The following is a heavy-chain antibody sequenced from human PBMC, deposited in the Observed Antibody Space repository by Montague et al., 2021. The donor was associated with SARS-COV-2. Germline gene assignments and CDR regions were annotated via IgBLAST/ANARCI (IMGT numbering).Heavy chain of an antibody. J-gene: IGHJ4*02. CDR1: GGSFSGYY. Sequence: SETLSLTCAVYGGSFSGYYWSWIRQPPGKGLEWIGEFYHSGSTNYNPSLKSRVTISVDTSKNQFSLRLSSVTAADTAVYYCARDRGVQYQLQMPFYFDYWGQGTLVTVSS. CDR3: ARDRGVQYQLQMPFYFDY. CDR2: FYHSGST. V-gene: IGHV4-34*01. D-gene: IGHD2-2*01.